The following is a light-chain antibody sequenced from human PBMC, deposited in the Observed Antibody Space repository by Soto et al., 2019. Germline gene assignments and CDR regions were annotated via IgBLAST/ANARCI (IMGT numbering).Light chain of an antibody. CDR3: AAWDDSLNGRV. J-gene: IGLJ1*01. CDR2: SNN. Sequence: QSVLTQPPSASGTPGQRVTISCSGSSSNIGSNTVNWYQHLPGTAPKLLIYSNNQRPSGVPDRFSGSKSGTSASLAISGLQSEDEADYSCAAWDDSLNGRVLGTGTKVTVL. CDR1: SSNIGSNT. V-gene: IGLV1-44*01.